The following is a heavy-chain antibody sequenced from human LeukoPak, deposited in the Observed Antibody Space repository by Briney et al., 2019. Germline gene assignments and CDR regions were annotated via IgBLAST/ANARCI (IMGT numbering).Heavy chain of an antibody. Sequence: PGGSLRLSCAASGFTFSRYWMSWVRQAPGKGPEWVVHIKQDASQEYQVDSVKVRFTISRDNAKNYLYLQMNSLRAEDTAVYYCARGVVYPAWSGPHWSDYWGQGALVTVSS. D-gene: IGHD3-3*01. CDR3: ARGVVYPAWSGPHWSDY. CDR1: GFTFSRYW. J-gene: IGHJ4*02. V-gene: IGHV3-7*01. CDR2: IKQDASQE.